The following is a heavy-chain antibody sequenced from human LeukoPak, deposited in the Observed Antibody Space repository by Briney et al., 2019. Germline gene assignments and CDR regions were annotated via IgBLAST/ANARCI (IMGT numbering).Heavy chain of an antibody. V-gene: IGHV1-46*01. CDR1: GYTFTSYY. CDR3: ARDHWRVGGTPPGPFDP. D-gene: IGHD1-26*01. Sequence: ASVKVSCKASGYTFTSYYMHWVRQAPGQGLEWMGIINPRDGSTTSAQKFQGRVTMTRDTSTTTVYMELSSLRSEDTALYYCARDHWRVGGTPPGPFDPWGQGILVTVSS. J-gene: IGHJ5*02. CDR2: INPRDGST.